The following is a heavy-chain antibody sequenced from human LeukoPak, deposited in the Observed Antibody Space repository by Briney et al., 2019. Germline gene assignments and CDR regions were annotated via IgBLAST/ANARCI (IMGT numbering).Heavy chain of an antibody. CDR2: INHSGST. Sequence: PSETLSLTCAVYGGSFSGNYWSWMRQPPGKGPEWIGEINHSGSTNYNPSLKSRVPISIDTSKNHFSLRLSSVTAADTAVYYCARGYGSGSYFAYWGQGTLVTVSS. CDR3: ARGYGSGSYFAY. J-gene: IGHJ4*02. V-gene: IGHV4-34*01. D-gene: IGHD3-10*01. CDR1: GGSFSGNY.